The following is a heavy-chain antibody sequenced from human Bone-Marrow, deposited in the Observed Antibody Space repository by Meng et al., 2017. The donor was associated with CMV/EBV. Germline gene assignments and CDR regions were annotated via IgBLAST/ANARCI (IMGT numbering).Heavy chain of an antibody. J-gene: IGHJ3*02. CDR3: ARVTKGRDVFDI. CDR2: TRDKVNSYTT. CDR1: GFTFSDHY. D-gene: IGHD3-3*01. V-gene: IGHV3-72*01. Sequence: GESLKISCAASGFTFSDHYMDWVRQAPGKGLEWVGRTRDKVNSYTTAYAASVKGRFTFARDDSKNSLHLQMNSLKTEDTAVYYCARVTKGRDVFDIWGQGTMVTVSS.